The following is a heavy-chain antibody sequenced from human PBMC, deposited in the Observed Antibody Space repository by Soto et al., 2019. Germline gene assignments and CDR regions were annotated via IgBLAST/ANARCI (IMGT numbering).Heavy chain of an antibody. D-gene: IGHD1-26*01. CDR1: GFTFGSYG. V-gene: IGHV3-23*01. J-gene: IGHJ6*02. CDR3: AKAKGRSNFYYSGLDV. Sequence: GGSLRLSCAASGFTFGSYGMTWVRQAPGKGLECVSGITAATGTTYYADSVKGRFTISRDLSTNTLFLQMNSLRAADSAVYYCAKAKGRSNFYYSGLDVWGQGTTVTVSS. CDR2: ITAATGTT.